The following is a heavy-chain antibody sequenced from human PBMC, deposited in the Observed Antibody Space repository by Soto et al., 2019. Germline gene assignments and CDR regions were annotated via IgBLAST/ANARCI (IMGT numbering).Heavy chain of an antibody. Sequence: SETLSLTCAVSGGSISSGGYSWGWIRQPPGKGLEWIGYIYHSGSTYYNPSLKSRVTISVDRSKNQFSLKLSSVTAAGTAVYYCARVPDVWGQGTTVTVS. CDR2: IYHSGST. CDR3: ARVPDV. J-gene: IGHJ6*02. V-gene: IGHV4-30-2*01. CDR1: GGSISSGGYS.